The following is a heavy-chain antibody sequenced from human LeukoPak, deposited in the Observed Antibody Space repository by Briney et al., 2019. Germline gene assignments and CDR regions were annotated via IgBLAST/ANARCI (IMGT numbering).Heavy chain of an antibody. D-gene: IGHD4-17*01. Sequence: LSLTCTVSGGSISSSSHYWGWIRQPPGKGLEWVSYISSSGSTIYYADSVKGRFTISRDNAKNSLYLQMNSLRAEDTAVYYCARGTTIDYWGQGTLVTVSS. CDR2: ISSSGSTI. V-gene: IGHV3-11*01. J-gene: IGHJ4*02. CDR1: GGSISSSSHY. CDR3: ARGTTIDY.